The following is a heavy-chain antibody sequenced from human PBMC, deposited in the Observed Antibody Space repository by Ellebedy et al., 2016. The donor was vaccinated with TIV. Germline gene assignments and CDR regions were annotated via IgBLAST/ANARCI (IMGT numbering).Heavy chain of an antibody. Sequence: GGSLRLXCKGSGYSFTSYWIGWVRQMPGKGLEWMGIIYPGDSDTRYSPSFQGQVTISADKSISTAYLQWSSLKASDTAMYYCARPDPYYYYGMDVWGQGTTVTVSS. CDR3: ARPDPYYYYGMDV. V-gene: IGHV5-51*01. CDR2: IYPGDSDT. CDR1: GYSFTSYW. J-gene: IGHJ6*02.